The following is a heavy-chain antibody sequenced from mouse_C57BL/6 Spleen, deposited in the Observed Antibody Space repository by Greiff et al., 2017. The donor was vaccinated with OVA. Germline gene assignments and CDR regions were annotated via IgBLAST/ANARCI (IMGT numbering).Heavy chain of an antibody. Sequence: DVKVEESGGGLVKPGGSLKLSCAASGFTFSSYAMSWVRQTPEKRLEWVATISDGGSYTYYPDNVKGRFTISRDNAKNNLYLQMSHLKSEDTAMYYCARDRVTTAPYYAMDYWGQGTSVTVSS. CDR2: ISDGGSYT. J-gene: IGHJ4*01. CDR3: ARDRVTTAPYYAMDY. D-gene: IGHD1-2*01. V-gene: IGHV5-4*01. CDR1: GFTFSSYA.